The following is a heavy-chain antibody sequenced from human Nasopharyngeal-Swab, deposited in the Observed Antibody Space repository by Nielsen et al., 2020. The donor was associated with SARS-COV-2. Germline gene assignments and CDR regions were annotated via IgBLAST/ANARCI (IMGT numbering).Heavy chain of an antibody. D-gene: IGHD6-19*01. CDR3: ARGGPVAFDY. CDR2: MTPKTGYT. V-gene: IGHV1-8*01. Sequence: ASVKVSCKASGFTFTTYDINWVRQASGQGPEWMGWMTPKTGYTGYAQKFQGRVTMTWNTSISTAYMDLSSLTSEDTAVYYCARGGPVAFDYWGQGSLVTVSP. J-gene: IGHJ4*02. CDR1: GFTFTTYD.